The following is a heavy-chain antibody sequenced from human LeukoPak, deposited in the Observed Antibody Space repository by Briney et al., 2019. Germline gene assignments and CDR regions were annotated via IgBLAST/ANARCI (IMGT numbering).Heavy chain of an antibody. CDR1: RFIVSNSW. Sequence: PGGSLRLSCEASRFIVSNSWMHWVRQVPGKGLVWVARIRSDGRDTSYADSVKGRFTISRDNAKSTLYLQMNSLRAEDTALYYCAKDTRGRVHWYFDLWGRGTLVTVSS. V-gene: IGHV3-74*01. J-gene: IGHJ2*01. CDR3: AKDTRGRVHWYFDL. CDR2: IRSDGRDT. D-gene: IGHD1-26*01.